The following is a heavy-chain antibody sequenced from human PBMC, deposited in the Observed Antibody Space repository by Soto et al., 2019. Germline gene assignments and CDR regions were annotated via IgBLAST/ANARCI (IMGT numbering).Heavy chain of an antibody. V-gene: IGHV3-21*04. Sequence: GGSLRLSCAASGFTFSTYSMNWVRQAPGKGLEWVSSLSATSAYIYYADSVSGRFTISRDNPMNSLYLQMNSLRAEDTAVYYCARLGPTENYFDYWGQGTLVTVSS. CDR3: ARLGPTENYFDY. J-gene: IGHJ4*02. CDR1: GFTFSTYS. CDR2: LSATSAYI.